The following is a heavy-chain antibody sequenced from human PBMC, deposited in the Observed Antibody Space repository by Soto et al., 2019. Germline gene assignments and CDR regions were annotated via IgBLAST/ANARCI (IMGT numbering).Heavy chain of an antibody. CDR1: GFTFSSYG. CDR2: IWYDGSNK. CDR3: TRGVDAFTRGIVYFGY. D-gene: IGHD2-21*01. J-gene: IGHJ4*02. Sequence: GGSLRLSCAASGFTFSSYGMHWVRQAPGKGLEWVAGIWYDGSNKYYADSVKGRFTISRDNSKNMLYMQMNSLRVEDTAVYYCTRGVDAFTRGIVYFGYWGQGTLVTVSS. V-gene: IGHV3-33*01.